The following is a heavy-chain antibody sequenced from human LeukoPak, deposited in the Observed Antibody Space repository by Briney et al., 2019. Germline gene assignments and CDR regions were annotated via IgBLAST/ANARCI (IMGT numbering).Heavy chain of an antibody. CDR1: GFTFSSFA. J-gene: IGHJ6*02. Sequence: GGSLRLSCAASGFTFSSFAMSWVRQAPGKGLEWVSIIGAGGSKTYYADSVKGRFTISRDNSKNTLYLQMNSLRAEDTAVYYCAKGIKGSYCNGDCYLTYYYYGLDVWGQGTTVTVSS. V-gene: IGHV3-23*01. CDR3: AKGIKGSYCNGDCYLTYYYYGLDV. CDR2: IGAGGSKT. D-gene: IGHD2-21*02.